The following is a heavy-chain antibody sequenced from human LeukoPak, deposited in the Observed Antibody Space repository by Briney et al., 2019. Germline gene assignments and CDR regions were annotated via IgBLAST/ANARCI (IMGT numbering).Heavy chain of an antibody. Sequence: SETLSLTCTVSGGSISSGSYYWSWIRQPAGKGLEWIGRIYTSGSTNYNPSLKSRVTISVDTSKNQFSLKLSSVTAADTAVYYCARGENDAFDIWGQGTMVTVSS. V-gene: IGHV4-61*02. CDR2: IYTSGST. CDR1: GGSISSGSYY. D-gene: IGHD1-26*01. J-gene: IGHJ3*02. CDR3: ARGENDAFDI.